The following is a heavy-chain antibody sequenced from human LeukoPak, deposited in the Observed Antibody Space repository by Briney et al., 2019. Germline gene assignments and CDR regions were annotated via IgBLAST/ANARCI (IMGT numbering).Heavy chain of an antibody. J-gene: IGHJ6*02. V-gene: IGHV3-9*01. CDR2: ITWNSGSI. CDR3: AKDRGDYYYGMDV. CDR1: GFTFDDYA. D-gene: IGHD3-10*01. Sequence: HPGRPLRLSCAASGFTFDDYAMHWVRQAPGKGLEWVSGITWNSGSIGYAGSVKGRFTISRDNAKNSLYLQMNSLRAEDTALYYCAKDRGDYYYGMDVWGQGTTVTVSS.